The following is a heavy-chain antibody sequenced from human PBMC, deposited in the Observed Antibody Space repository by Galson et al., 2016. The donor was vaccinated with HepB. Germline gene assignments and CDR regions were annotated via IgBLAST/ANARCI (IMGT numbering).Heavy chain of an antibody. CDR3: AKVDTAMVTYYYGMDV. Sequence: SLRLSCAASGFTFDDYAMHWVRQAPGKGLEWVSGISWNSGSIGYADSVKGRFTISRDNAKNSLYLQMNSLRAEDTALYYCAKVDTAMVTYYYGMDVWGQGTTVTVPS. V-gene: IGHV3-9*01. CDR2: ISWNSGSI. J-gene: IGHJ6*02. CDR1: GFTFDDYA. D-gene: IGHD5-18*01.